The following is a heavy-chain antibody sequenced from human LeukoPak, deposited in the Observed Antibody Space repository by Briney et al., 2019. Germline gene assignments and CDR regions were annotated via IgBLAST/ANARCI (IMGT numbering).Heavy chain of an antibody. V-gene: IGHV4-4*02. CDR3: ARTSAEYSNSWIDS. CDR2: IYHSGST. Sequence: PSGTLSLTCAVSGGSISSSNWWSWVRQPPGKGLEWIGEIYHSGSTYSNPSLQSRVTISVGKSKNHFSLKLTSVTAADTAVYYCARTSAEYSNSWIDSWGQGTVVIVSS. D-gene: IGHD6-13*01. CDR1: GGSISSSNW. J-gene: IGHJ4*02.